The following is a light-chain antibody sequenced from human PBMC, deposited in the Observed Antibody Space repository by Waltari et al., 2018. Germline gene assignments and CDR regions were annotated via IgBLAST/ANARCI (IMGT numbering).Light chain of an antibody. CDR3: QVWDTTSDHVV. Sequence: SFVLTQPPSVSVAPGQTAKVTCGGNNIGSVTVNWYQQKPGQAPVLVISDDSDRPSGLSERFSGSTSGNTATLTISRVEAGDEADFYCQVWDTTSDHVVFGGGTKLTVL. CDR1: NIGSVT. J-gene: IGLJ2*01. CDR2: DDS. V-gene: IGLV3-21*02.